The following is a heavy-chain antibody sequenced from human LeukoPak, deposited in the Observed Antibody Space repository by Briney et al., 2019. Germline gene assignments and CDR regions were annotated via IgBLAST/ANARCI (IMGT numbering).Heavy chain of an antibody. CDR1: GYSFTSYW. J-gene: IGHJ4*02. V-gene: IGHV5-51*01. Sequence: GESLKISCRASGYSFTSYWIRWVGQMPGENREWMGIIYPGDSDTRYSPAFQGQVTISADKSISTAYLQWSSLKASDTAMYYCARQGYSYGSPRYWGQGTLVTVSS. D-gene: IGHD5-18*01. CDR3: ARQGYSYGSPRY. CDR2: IYPGDSDT.